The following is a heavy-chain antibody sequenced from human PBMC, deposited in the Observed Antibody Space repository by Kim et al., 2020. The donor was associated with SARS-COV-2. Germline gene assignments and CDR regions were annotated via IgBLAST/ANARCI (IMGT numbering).Heavy chain of an antibody. J-gene: IGHJ4*02. V-gene: IGHV3-23*03. Sequence: GGSLRLSCAASGFTFSSYAMSWVRQAPGKGLEWVSVIYSGGSSTYYADSVKGRFTISRDNSKNTLYLQMNSLRAEDTAVYYCAKDLSSSWPRLFDYWGQGTLVTVSS. D-gene: IGHD6-13*01. CDR2: IYSGGSST. CDR3: AKDLSSSWPRLFDY. CDR1: GFTFSSYA.